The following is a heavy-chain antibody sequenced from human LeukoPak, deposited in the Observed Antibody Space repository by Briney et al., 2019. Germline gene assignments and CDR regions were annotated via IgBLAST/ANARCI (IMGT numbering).Heavy chain of an antibody. V-gene: IGHV3-30-3*02. D-gene: IGHD5-24*01. J-gene: IGHJ4*02. Sequence: GGSLRLSCAASGFTFSSYAMHWVRQAPGKGLEWVAVISYDGSNKYYADSVKGRFTISRDNSKNTLYLQMNSLRAEDTAVYYCANEEMATTRYFDYWGQGTLVTVSS. CDR3: ANEEMATTRYFDY. CDR2: ISYDGSNK. CDR1: GFTFSSYA.